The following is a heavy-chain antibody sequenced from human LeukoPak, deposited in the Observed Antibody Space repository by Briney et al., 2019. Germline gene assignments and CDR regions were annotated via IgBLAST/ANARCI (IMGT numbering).Heavy chain of an antibody. D-gene: IGHD2-8*01. Sequence: GGSLRLSCAASGFSLSSFQMNWIRQAPGKGLEWISYISDSGTTEYYADSVKGRFTISRDNAKNSLYLQMNSLTGEDTALYYCARDGTTNRYNWFDSWGQGTLVTVSS. V-gene: IGHV3-48*03. CDR3: ARDGTTNRYNWFDS. CDR2: ISDSGTTE. J-gene: IGHJ5*01. CDR1: GFSLSSFQ.